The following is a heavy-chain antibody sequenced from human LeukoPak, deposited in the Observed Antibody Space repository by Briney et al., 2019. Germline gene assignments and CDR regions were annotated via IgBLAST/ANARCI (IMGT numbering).Heavy chain of an antibody. CDR3: ARDRGVSQY. J-gene: IGHJ4*02. V-gene: IGHV3-7*03. CDR2: IKQDGSQE. D-gene: IGHD3-10*01. Sequence: GGSLRLSCAASRFTLSTYWMSWVRQAPGKGLEWVAHIKQDGSQEYYVDSVKGRFTISRDSAKNSLYLQMNSLRAEDTAVYYCARDRGVSQYWGQGTLVTVSS. CDR1: RFTLSTYW.